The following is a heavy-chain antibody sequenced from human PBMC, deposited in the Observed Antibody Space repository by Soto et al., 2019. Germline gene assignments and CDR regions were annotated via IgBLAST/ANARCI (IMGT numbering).Heavy chain of an antibody. CDR3: ARSPGSVDFWSGYYPYGMEG. Sequence: ASVNVSCKASGYTFTSYGVSWVRQAPGQGLEWMGWISAYNGNTNYAQKLQGRVTMTTDTSTSTAYMELRSLRSDDTAVYYCARSPGSVDFWSGYYPYGMEGWGKGNPVTVSS. CDR2: ISAYNGNT. J-gene: IGHJ6*04. V-gene: IGHV1-18*01. CDR1: GYTFTSYG. D-gene: IGHD3-3*01.